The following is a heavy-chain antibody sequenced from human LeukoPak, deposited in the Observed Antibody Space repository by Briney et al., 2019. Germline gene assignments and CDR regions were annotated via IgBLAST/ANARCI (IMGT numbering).Heavy chain of an antibody. J-gene: IGHJ4*02. CDR3: AKGSTRYYDSVIDY. V-gene: IGHV3-23*01. Sequence: GGSLRLSCAASGFTFSSYAMSWVRQAPGKGLEWVSAISGSGGSTYYADFVKGRFTISRDNSKNTLYLQMNSLRAEDTAVYYCAKGSTRYYDSVIDYWGQGTLVTVSS. CDR1: GFTFSSYA. CDR2: ISGSGGST. D-gene: IGHD3-22*01.